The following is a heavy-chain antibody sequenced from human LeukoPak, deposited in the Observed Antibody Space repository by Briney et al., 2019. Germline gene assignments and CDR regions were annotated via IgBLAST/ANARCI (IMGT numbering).Heavy chain of an antibody. CDR2: ISWSSGSI. V-gene: IGHV3-9*01. CDR1: GFTFDDYA. CDR3: AKEKEVLRQQSSPRNAFDI. Sequence: GRSLRLSCAASGFTFDDYAMHWVRQAPGKGLEWVSGISWSSGSIGYADSVKGRFTISRDNAKNSLYLQMNSLRAEDTALYYCAKEKEVLRQQSSPRNAFDIWGQGTMVTVSS. J-gene: IGHJ3*02. D-gene: IGHD6-13*01.